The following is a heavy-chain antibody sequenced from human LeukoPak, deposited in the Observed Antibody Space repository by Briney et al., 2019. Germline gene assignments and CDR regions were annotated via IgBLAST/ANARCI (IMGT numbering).Heavy chain of an antibody. V-gene: IGHV3-73*01. CDR2: IRSKASSYAT. CDR1: GFTFNGSV. CDR3: AKDDAWGRFQH. D-gene: IGHD3-16*01. Sequence: PGGSLRLSCAASGFTFNGSVMHWVRQASGKGLEWVGRIRSKASSYATAYAASVKGRFTISRDDSKSTAYLQMNSLRAEDTAVYYCAKDDAWGRFQHWGQGTLVTVSS. J-gene: IGHJ1*01.